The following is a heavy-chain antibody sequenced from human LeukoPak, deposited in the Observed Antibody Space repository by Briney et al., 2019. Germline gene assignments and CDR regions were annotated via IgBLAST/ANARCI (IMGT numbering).Heavy chain of an antibody. CDR1: GGSFSGYY. CDR3: ARHGPFDYMDV. J-gene: IGHJ6*03. D-gene: IGHD2/OR15-2a*01. Sequence: SETLSLTCAVYGGSFSGYYWSWIRQPPGKGLEWIGEINHSGSTNYNPSLKSRVPISVDTSKNQFSLKLSSVTAADTAVYYCARHGPFDYMDVWGKGSTVTISS. CDR2: INHSGST. V-gene: IGHV4-34*01.